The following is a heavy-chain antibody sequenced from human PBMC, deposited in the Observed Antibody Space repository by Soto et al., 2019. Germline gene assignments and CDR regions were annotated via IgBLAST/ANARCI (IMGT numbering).Heavy chain of an antibody. CDR2: IHTIGNT. D-gene: IGHD4-17*01. V-gene: IGHV4-4*07. CDR1: GGSMGSYF. CDR3: ARRYYGGIPPDYYGKXV. J-gene: IGHJ6*02. Sequence: SETLSLTCTVSGGSMGSYFYNWIRQPAGKGLEWILRIHTIGNTNYNPSLKSRITISLDTSKSQLSLKLTSVTDADTAIYYCARRYYGGIPPDYYGKXVWGHGTKVTVSS.